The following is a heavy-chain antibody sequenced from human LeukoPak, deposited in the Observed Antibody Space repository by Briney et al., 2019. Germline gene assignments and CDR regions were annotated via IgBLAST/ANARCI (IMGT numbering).Heavy chain of an antibody. J-gene: IGHJ4*02. D-gene: IGHD2-2*01. Sequence: SETLSLTCTVSGGSISSYYWGWIRQPPGKGLEWIGSIYHSGSTYYNPSLKSRVTISVDTSKNQFSLKLSSVTAADTAVYYCATEGYCSSTSCFDYWGQGTLVTVSS. V-gene: IGHV4-38-2*02. CDR3: ATEGYCSSTSCFDY. CDR1: GGSISSYY. CDR2: IYHSGST.